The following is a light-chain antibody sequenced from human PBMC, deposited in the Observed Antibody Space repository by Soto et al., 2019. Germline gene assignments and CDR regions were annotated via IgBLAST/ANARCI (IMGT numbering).Light chain of an antibody. J-gene: IGKJ5*01. Sequence: EIVVTQSPATLSVSAGERVTLSCRTSQSVGSKVAWYQQKPGQAPRLLIYDTSTRATGIPARFSGSGFGTEFNITITSQQSEDFAVYHCQQYNTWCSITFGQGTRLEIK. V-gene: IGKV3-15*01. CDR1: QSVGSK. CDR3: QQYNTWCSIT. CDR2: DTS.